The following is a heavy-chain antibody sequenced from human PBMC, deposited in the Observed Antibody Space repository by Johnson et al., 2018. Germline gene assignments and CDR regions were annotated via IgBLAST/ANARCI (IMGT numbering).Heavy chain of an antibody. CDR3: GGEGWQERYHYEETKTYYYYAMDV. Sequence: QVQLVESGGGVVQPGRSLRLSCAASGFTFSRFGMHWVRQAPGKGLEWVAVIWFDGSNQYYADSVKGRFTISRDNSKNTLYLQMKSLRAEYTAVYYCGGEGWQERYHYEETKTYYYYAMDVWGQGTTVTVSS. J-gene: IGHJ6*02. CDR2: IWFDGSNQ. CDR1: GFTFSRFG. D-gene: IGHD3-22*01. V-gene: IGHV3-33*01.